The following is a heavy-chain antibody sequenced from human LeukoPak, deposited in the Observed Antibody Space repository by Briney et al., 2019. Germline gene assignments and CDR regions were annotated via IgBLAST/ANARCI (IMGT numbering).Heavy chain of an antibody. D-gene: IGHD3-10*01. CDR1: GVSFSGYY. J-gene: IGHJ5*02. Sequence: MPSETLSLTCAVYGVSFSGYYWSWIRQPPGKGLEWIGEINHSGSTNYNPSLKSRVTISVDTSKNQFSLKLSSVTAADTAVYYCARGRLSKLLPYNWFDPWGQGTLVTVSS. V-gene: IGHV4-34*01. CDR3: ARGRLSKLLPYNWFDP. CDR2: INHSGST.